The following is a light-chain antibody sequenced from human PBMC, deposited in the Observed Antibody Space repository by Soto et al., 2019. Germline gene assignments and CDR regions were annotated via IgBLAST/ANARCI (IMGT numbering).Light chain of an antibody. CDR2: KAS. Sequence: DIQMTQSPSTLSASVGDRVTITCRASQSIDTWLAWYQQKPGKAPNLLIYKASTLESGVPSRFGGSGSGTEFTLTISSLQPDDFATYYCQQYIAYPLTFGGGT. CDR3: QQYIAYPLT. CDR1: QSIDTW. J-gene: IGKJ4*01. V-gene: IGKV1-5*03.